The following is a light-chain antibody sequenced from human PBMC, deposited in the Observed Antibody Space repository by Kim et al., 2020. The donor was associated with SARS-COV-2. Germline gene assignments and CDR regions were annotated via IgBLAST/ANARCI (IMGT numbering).Light chain of an antibody. J-gene: IGKJ1*01. Sequence: EIVLTQSPGTLSLSPGEIATLSCRASQSVSSSYLAWYQQKPDQAPRLLIYGASGRATGIPDRFSGSGSGTDFTLTISRLEPEDFAVYYCQQYGSSPPWTFGQGTKVDIK. V-gene: IGKV3-20*01. CDR2: GAS. CDR3: QQYGSSPPWT. CDR1: QSVSSSY.